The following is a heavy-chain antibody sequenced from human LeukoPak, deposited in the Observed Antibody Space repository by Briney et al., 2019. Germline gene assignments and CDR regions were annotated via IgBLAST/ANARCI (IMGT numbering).Heavy chain of an antibody. J-gene: IGHJ4*02. CDR3: ARHPTLYPD. Sequence: PGGSLRLSCAAFGFTFSSYWMHWVRQAPGKGLVWVSRINSDGSSRSYADSVKGRFTISRDNANNTLYLQMNSLRAEDTAVYYCARHPTLYPDWGQGTLVTVSS. D-gene: IGHD2-8*01. CDR2: INSDGSSR. CDR1: GFTFSSYW. V-gene: IGHV3-74*01.